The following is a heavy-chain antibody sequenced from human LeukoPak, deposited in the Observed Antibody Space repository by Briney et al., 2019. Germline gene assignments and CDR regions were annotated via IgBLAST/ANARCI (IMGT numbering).Heavy chain of an antibody. CDR1: GFTFSSYW. D-gene: IGHD3-16*02. CDR2: IKQDGSEK. J-gene: IGHJ4*02. Sequence: GGSLRLSCAASGFTFSSYWMSWVRQAPGKGLEWVANIKQDGSEKYYVDSVKGRFTISRDNAKNSLYLQMNSLRAEDTAVYYCAREVPPMITLGGVIAVTGPFDYWGQGTLVTVSS. V-gene: IGHV3-7*01. CDR3: AREVPPMITLGGVIAVTGPFDY.